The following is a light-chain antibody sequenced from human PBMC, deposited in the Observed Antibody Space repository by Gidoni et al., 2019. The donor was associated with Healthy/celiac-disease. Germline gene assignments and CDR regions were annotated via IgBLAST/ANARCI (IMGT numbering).Light chain of an antibody. CDR2: AAS. V-gene: IGKV1-9*01. CDR1: QGISSY. CDR3: QQLNSYPLT. Sequence: DIQLTQSPSFLSASVGDRVTLTCRASQGISSYLAWYQQKPGKAPKLLIYAASTLQSGVPSRFSGSGSGTEFTLTISSLQPEDFATYYCQQLNSYPLTFGGXTKVEIK. J-gene: IGKJ4*01.